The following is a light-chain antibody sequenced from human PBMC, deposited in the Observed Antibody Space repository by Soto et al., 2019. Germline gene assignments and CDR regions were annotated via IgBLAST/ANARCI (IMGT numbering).Light chain of an antibody. CDR3: QQYNAYWT. CDR1: ESINIW. Sequence: DIQMTQFPPTLSASVGDRVTITCRAPESINIWLAWFQQKPGKAPRLLIYDASVLGSGVPSRFIGRGSGTEFTLTISSLQPDDIATYYCQQYNAYWTFGQGTKVEI. V-gene: IGKV1-5*01. J-gene: IGKJ1*01. CDR2: DAS.